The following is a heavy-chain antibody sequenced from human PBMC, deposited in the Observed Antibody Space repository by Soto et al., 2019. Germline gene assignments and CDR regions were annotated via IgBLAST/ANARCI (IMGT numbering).Heavy chain of an antibody. J-gene: IGHJ2*01. Sequence: QVQLQESGPGLVKPSETLSLTCTVSGGSISGGIYYWSWARQSPGKGLEWIGYIFHSGSTFYNPSLGSRVTISVDTSKNQFSLRLSSVTAADTAVYYCAREIIPLTTDWYFDLWGRGTLVTVSS. CDR3: AREIIPLTTDWYFDL. V-gene: IGHV4-30-4*01. CDR2: IFHSGST. D-gene: IGHD4-17*01. CDR1: GGSISGGIYY.